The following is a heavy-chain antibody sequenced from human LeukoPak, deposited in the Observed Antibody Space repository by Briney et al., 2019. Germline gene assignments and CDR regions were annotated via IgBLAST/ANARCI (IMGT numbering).Heavy chain of an antibody. D-gene: IGHD3-22*01. CDR1: GYTFTSYY. Sequence: ASVKVSCKASGYTFTSYYIHWVRQAPGQGLEWMGIINPSGGSTSHAQKFQGRVTMTRDTSASTVYMELSSLRSEDTAVYYCARAGPSYYDSSGYGNWFDPWGQGTLVTVSS. V-gene: IGHV1-46*01. CDR2: INPSGGST. J-gene: IGHJ5*02. CDR3: ARAGPSYYDSSGYGNWFDP.